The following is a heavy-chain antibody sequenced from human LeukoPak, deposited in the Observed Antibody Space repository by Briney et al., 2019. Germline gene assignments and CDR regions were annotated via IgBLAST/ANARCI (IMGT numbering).Heavy chain of an antibody. V-gene: IGHV4-38-2*01. CDR2: IYHSGST. CDR3: ARAFVVVPAAMYFAP. J-gene: IGHJ5*02. CDR1: GYSISSGYY. D-gene: IGHD2-2*01. Sequence: SSETLSLTCAVSGYSISSGYYGGGSRQPPGQGLEWIGSIYHSGSTYYNPSLKSRVTISVDTSKNHFSLKLSSVTAADTAVYYCARAFVVVPAAMYFAPWGQGTLVTVSS.